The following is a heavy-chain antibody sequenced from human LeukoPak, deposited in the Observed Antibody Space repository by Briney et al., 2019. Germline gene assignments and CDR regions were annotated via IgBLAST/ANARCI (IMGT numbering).Heavy chain of an antibody. CDR3: ARALYSSSWYPLSYYYYYGVDV. Sequence: ASVKVSCKASGYTFTSYGISWVRQAPGQGLEWMGWISAYNGNTNYAQKLQGRVTMTTDTSTSTAYMELRSLRSDDTAVYYCARALYSSSWYPLSYYYYYGVDVWGQGTTVTVSS. CDR1: GYTFTSYG. CDR2: ISAYNGNT. J-gene: IGHJ6*02. D-gene: IGHD6-13*01. V-gene: IGHV1-18*01.